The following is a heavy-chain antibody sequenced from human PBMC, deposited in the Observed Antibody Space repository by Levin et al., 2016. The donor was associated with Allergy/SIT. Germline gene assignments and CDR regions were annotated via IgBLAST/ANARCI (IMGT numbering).Heavy chain of an antibody. CDR2: IYYSGST. CDR1: GGSISSYY. Sequence: GSLRLSCTVSGGSISSYYWSWIRQPPGKGLEWIGYIYYSGSTYYNPSLKSRVTISVDTSKNQFSLKLSSVTAADTAVYYCASFITIFGVVIPEYFQHWGQGTLVTVSS. D-gene: IGHD3-3*01. J-gene: IGHJ1*01. V-gene: IGHV4-59*04. CDR3: ASFITIFGVVIPEYFQH.